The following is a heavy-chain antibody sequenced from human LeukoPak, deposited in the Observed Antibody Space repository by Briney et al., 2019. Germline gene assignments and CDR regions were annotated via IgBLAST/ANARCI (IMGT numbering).Heavy chain of an antibody. CDR2: ISAYNGNT. CDR1: GYTFTSYG. J-gene: IGHJ4*02. CDR3: ARGPRFIAAAGRAFDY. Sequence: ASVKVSCKASGYTFTSYGISWVRQAPGQGLGWMGGISAYNGNTNYAQKLQGRVTMTTDTSTSTAYMELRSLRSDDTAVYYCARGPRFIAAAGRAFDYWGQGTLVTVSS. V-gene: IGHV1-18*01. D-gene: IGHD6-13*01.